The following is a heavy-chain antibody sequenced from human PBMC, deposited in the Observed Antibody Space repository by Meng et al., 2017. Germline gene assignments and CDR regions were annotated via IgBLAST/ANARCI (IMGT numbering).Heavy chain of an antibody. CDR2: IDTKTGNP. V-gene: IGHV7-4-1*02. Sequence: QWQLVHTGSELRKPGASVQVSCKAPGYTLTSYAINWLRQAPGQGLQWMGWIDTKTGNPTYVPGFTGRLVFSLDTSVSTAYLQISGLKADDTAVYYCTRDGYSDCSRTSCFDSWGQGTLVTVSS. CDR3: TRDGYSDCSRTSCFDS. CDR1: GYTLTSYA. D-gene: IGHD2-2*01. J-gene: IGHJ4*02.